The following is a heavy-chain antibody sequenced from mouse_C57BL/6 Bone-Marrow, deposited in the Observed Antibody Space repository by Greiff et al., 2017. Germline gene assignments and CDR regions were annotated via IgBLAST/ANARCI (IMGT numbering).Heavy chain of an antibody. J-gene: IGHJ3*01. Sequence: EVQRVESGAELVRPGASVKLSCTASGFNIKDDYMHWVKQRPEQGLEWIGWIDPENGATEYASKFQGKATITVDTSSNTAYLQLSSLTSEDTAVYYCTRIAYWGQGTLVTVSA. CDR3: TRIAY. CDR1: GFNIKDDY. CDR2: IDPENGAT. V-gene: IGHV14-4*01.